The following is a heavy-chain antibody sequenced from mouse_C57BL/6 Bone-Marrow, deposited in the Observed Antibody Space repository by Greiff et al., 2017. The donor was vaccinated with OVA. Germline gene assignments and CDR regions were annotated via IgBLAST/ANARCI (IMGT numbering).Heavy chain of an antibody. CDR1: GYTFTDYY. V-gene: IGHV1-76*01. CDR2: IYPGSGNT. J-gene: IGHJ2*01. D-gene: IGHD2-4*01. Sequence: QVQLQQSGAELVRPGASVKLSCKASGYTFTDYYINWVKQRPGQGLEWIARIYPGSGNTYYNEKFQGKATLTAEKSSSTAYMQLSSLTSEDSAVYFCARSDYHYWGQGTTLTGSS. CDR3: ARSDYHY.